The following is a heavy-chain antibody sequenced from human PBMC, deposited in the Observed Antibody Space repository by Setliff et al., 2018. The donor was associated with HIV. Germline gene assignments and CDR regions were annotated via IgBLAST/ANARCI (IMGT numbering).Heavy chain of an antibody. CDR3: AREPRVRGTLDF. CDR2: IYYSGST. CDR1: GGSVGSGIYY. D-gene: IGHD2-15*01. V-gene: IGHV4-61*01. J-gene: IGHJ4*02. Sequence: SETLSLTCSVSGGSVGSGIYYWSWIRQSPGKGLEWLGYIYYSGSTNYNPSLKSRVSISVDMSQNQFSLKVTSVTAADTAVYYCAREPRVRGTLDFWGQGTLVTVSS.